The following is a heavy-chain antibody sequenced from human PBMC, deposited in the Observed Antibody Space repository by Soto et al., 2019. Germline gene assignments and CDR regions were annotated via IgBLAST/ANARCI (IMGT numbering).Heavy chain of an antibody. J-gene: IGHJ4*02. V-gene: IGHV3-74*01. CDR3: ARDLSGDTTPYFDL. CDR1: GFAFSSYW. CDR2: IYNDGSRT. Sequence: GGSLRLSCAASGFAFSSYWMHWVRQSPGKGPVWVSRIYNDGSRTGYADSVKGRFTIARDNAKNTLYLQMSSLTVEETAVYYCARDLSGDTTPYFDLWGQGTLVTVSS. D-gene: IGHD1-1*01.